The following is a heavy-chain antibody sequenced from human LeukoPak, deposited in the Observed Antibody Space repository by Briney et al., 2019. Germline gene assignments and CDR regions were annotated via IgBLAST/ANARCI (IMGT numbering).Heavy chain of an antibody. D-gene: IGHD6-19*01. CDR3: AGGQMFTSGGFDD. V-gene: IGHV3-53*01. Sequence: ETLSLTCTVSGGSISSSSAYWGWIRQPPGKGLEWVSVIYTGDDTYYADSVRGRFTISRDNSKNTVNLQMNSLRAEDTALYYCAGGQMFTSGGFDDWGQGTLVTVSS. CDR2: IYTGDDT. J-gene: IGHJ4*02. CDR1: GGSISSSSAY.